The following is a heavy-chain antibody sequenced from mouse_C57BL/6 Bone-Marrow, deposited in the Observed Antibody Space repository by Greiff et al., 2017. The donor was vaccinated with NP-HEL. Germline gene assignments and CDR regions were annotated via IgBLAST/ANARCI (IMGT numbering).Heavy chain of an antibody. D-gene: IGHD2-3*01. CDR1: GFTFSDYY. V-gene: IGHV5-12*01. CDR3: ARQGGYYVWFAY. Sequence: EVMLVESGGGLVQPGGSLKLSCAASGFTFSDYYMYWVRQTPEKRLEWVAYISNGGGSTYYPDTVTGRFTISRDNAKNTLYLQMSRLKSEDTAMYYCARQGGYYVWFAYWGQGTLVTVSA. CDR2: ISNGGGST. J-gene: IGHJ3*01.